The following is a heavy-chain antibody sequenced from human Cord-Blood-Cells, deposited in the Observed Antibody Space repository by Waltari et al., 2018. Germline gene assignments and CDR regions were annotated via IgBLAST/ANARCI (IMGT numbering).Heavy chain of an antibody. CDR3: ARVGSLGYCSSTSCPPRGAFDI. V-gene: IGHV4-30-4*08. Sequence: QVQLQESGPGLVKPSQTLSLTCTVSGGSISSGDYYWSWIRQPPGKGLAWIGYIYYSGSTYYNPSLKSRVTISVDTSKNQFSLKLSSVTTADTAVYYCARVGSLGYCSSTSCPPRGAFDIWGQGTMVTVSS. CDR2: IYYSGST. CDR1: GGSISSGDYY. D-gene: IGHD2-2*01. J-gene: IGHJ3*02.